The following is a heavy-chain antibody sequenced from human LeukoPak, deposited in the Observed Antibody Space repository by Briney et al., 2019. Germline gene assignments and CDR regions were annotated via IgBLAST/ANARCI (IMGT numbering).Heavy chain of an antibody. V-gene: IGHV3-9*01. J-gene: IGHJ4*02. CDR2: ISWNSGSI. Sequence: GGSLRLSCAASGFTFDDYAMHWVRQAPGKGLEWVSGISWNSGSIGYADSVEGRFTISRDNAKNSLYLQMNSLRAEDTAVYYCAREDHSNYNYWGQGTLVTVSS. D-gene: IGHD4-11*01. CDR1: GFTFDDYA. CDR3: AREDHSNYNY.